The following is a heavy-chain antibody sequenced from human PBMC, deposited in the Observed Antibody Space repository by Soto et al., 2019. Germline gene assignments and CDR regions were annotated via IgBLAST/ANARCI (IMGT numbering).Heavy chain of an antibody. V-gene: IGHV3-64*01. CDR2: ISSNGGST. CDR1: GFTFSSYA. CDR3: AKWGYYDSSGSSYFDY. Sequence: GGSLRLSCAASGFTFSSYAMHWVRQAPGKGLEYVSAISSNGGSTYYANSVKGRFTISRDNSKNTLYLQMGSLRAEDMAVYYCAKWGYYDSSGSSYFDYWGQGTLVTVSS. J-gene: IGHJ4*02. D-gene: IGHD3-22*01.